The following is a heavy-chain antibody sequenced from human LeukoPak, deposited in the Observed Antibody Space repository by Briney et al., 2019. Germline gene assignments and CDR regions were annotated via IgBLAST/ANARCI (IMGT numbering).Heavy chain of an antibody. CDR1: GGTFSSYA. Sequence: SVKVSCKASGGTFSSYAISWLRQAPGQGLEWMGGIIPIFGTANYAQKFQGRVTITADESTSTAYMELSSLRSEDTAVYYCARDPRWAYGGYPRGFDYWGQGTLVTVSS. J-gene: IGHJ4*02. CDR2: IIPIFGTA. D-gene: IGHD4-17*01. CDR3: ARDPRWAYGGYPRGFDY. V-gene: IGHV1-69*13.